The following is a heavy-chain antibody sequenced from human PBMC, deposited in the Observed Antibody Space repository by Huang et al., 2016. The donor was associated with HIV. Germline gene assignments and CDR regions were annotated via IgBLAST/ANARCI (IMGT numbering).Heavy chain of an antibody. V-gene: IGHV1-69*01. CDR1: GGTFSTYA. CDR2: SIPIFGTA. D-gene: IGHD6-6*01. Sequence: QVQLVQSGAEVKKPGSSVKVSCKASGGTFSTYAISWVRQAPGQGLEWMGGSIPIFGTANYAQKVQGTVTITADEFTSTAYMELSSLRSEDTALYYCARGRTRSSLYDSYYGLDVWGQGTTVTVSS. CDR3: ARGRTRSSLYDSYYGLDV. J-gene: IGHJ6*02.